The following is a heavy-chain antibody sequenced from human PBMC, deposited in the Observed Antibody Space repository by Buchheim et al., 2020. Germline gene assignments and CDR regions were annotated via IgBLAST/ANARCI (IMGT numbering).Heavy chain of an antibody. J-gene: IGHJ4*02. CDR1: GFTFSSYG. V-gene: IGHV3-33*01. CDR3: AMDWRVGYTHIDY. D-gene: IGHD5-18*01. CDR2: IWYDGSNK. Sequence: QVQLVESGGGVVQPGRSLRLSCAASGFTFSSYGMHWVRQAPGKGLEWVAVIWYDGSNKYYADSVKGRFTISRDNSKNTLYLEMNSQRAEDTAVDYCAMDWRVGYTHIDYWGQGTL.